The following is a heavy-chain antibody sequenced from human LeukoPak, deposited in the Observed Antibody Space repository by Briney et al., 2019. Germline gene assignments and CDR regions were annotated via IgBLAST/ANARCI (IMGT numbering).Heavy chain of an antibody. Sequence: ASVKVSCKASGYTFTGYYMHWVRQAPGQGLEWMGWINPNSGGTNYAQKFQGRVTMTRDTSISTAYMELSRLRSDDTAVYYCARWIAVAPYNWFDPWGRGTLVTVSS. CDR2: INPNSGGT. CDR3: ARWIAVAPYNWFDP. J-gene: IGHJ5*02. D-gene: IGHD6-19*01. V-gene: IGHV1-2*02. CDR1: GYTFTGYY.